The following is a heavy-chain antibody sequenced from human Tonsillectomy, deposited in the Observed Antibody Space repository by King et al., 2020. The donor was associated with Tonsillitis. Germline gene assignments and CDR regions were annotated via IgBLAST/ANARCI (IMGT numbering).Heavy chain of an antibody. CDR1: GGSFSGYY. J-gene: IGHJ5*02. Sequence: VQLQQWGAGLLKPSETLSLTCAVYGGSFSGYYWSWIRQPPGKGLEWIGEINHSGSTNYNPSLKSRVTISVDTSKNQFSLKLSSVTAADTAVYYCASRRYSSGWSPMPWGHGTLVTVSS. CDR2: INHSGST. D-gene: IGHD6-19*01. CDR3: ASRRYSSGWSPMP. V-gene: IGHV4-34*01.